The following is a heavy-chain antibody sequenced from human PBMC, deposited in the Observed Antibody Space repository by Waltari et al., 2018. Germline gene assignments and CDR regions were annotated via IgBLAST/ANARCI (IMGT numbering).Heavy chain of an antibody. D-gene: IGHD2-15*01. V-gene: IGHV3-20*01. CDR3: ARNFGTGYFYYGMDV. J-gene: IGHJ6*02. CDR1: GFIFDDYG. Sequence: EVQLVESGGSVVRPGGSLRLSCVASGFIFDDYGLTWVRQVPGKGLEGGSGINWSGDNAGYADSVKGRFTVSRDNAKNSLYLEMNSLRAEDTALYHCARNFGTGYFYYGMDVWGQGTTVTVSS. CDR2: INWSGDNA.